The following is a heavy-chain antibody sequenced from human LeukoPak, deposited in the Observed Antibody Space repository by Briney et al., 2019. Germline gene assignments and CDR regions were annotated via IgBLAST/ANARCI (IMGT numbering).Heavy chain of an antibody. CDR3: ARSYDFWSGCYPFDP. D-gene: IGHD3-3*01. Sequence: ASVTVSCTASGGTFSSYAISWVRQAPGQGLEWMGGIIPIFGTANYAQKFQGRVTITADESTSTAYMELSSLRSEDTAVYYCARSYDFWSGCYPFDPWGQGTLVTVSS. J-gene: IGHJ5*02. CDR2: IIPIFGTA. CDR1: GGTFSSYA. V-gene: IGHV1-69*13.